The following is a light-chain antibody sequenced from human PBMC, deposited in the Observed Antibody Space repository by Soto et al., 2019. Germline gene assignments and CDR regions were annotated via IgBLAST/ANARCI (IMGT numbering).Light chain of an antibody. Sequence: EIVLTQSPGTLSLSPGERATLSCRASQSVSSTYLAWYQQKPGQAPRLLIYGASSRATGIPDRFSGSGSGTDFTVTISRLEPEAFAVYYCQHYGSLVLTFGGGTKVEIK. J-gene: IGKJ4*01. CDR3: QHYGSLVLT. CDR2: GAS. V-gene: IGKV3-20*01. CDR1: QSVSSTY.